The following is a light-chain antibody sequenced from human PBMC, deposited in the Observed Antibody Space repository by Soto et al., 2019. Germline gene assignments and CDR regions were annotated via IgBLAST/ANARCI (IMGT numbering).Light chain of an antibody. Sequence: EIVLTQSPGALSLSPGERATLSCRASQSVSDNYLAWYQQKPGQAPRLLIYGASIRATGIPDRFSGSGSGADFTPTISRLEPEDFAVYYCQQYGGSPRVSFGGGTKVEIK. J-gene: IGKJ4*01. V-gene: IGKV3-20*01. CDR3: QQYGGSPRVS. CDR1: QSVSDNY. CDR2: GAS.